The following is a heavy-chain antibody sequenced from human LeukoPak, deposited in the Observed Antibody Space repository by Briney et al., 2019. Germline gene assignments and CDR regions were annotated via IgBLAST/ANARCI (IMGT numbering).Heavy chain of an antibody. V-gene: IGHV4-61*02. J-gene: IGHJ4*02. Sequence: SQTLSLTCTVSGGSISSGSYYWSWIRQPAGKGLEWIGRIYTSGSTNYNPSLKSRVTISVDTSKNQFSLKLSSVTAADTAVYYCARASRRYGSGSFEFDYWGQGALVTVSS. CDR1: GGSISSGSYY. CDR2: IYTSGST. D-gene: IGHD3-10*01. CDR3: ARASRRYGSGSFEFDY.